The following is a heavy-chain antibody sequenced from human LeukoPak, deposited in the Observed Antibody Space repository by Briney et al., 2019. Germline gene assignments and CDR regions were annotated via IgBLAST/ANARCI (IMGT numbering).Heavy chain of an antibody. V-gene: IGHV3-74*01. J-gene: IGHJ4*02. D-gene: IGHD1-1*01. CDR3: ARERKYDSNFDY. Sequence: GGSLRLSRAASGFTFSNYGMIWVRQAPGKGLEWVSRIKNDGSTTTYADSVKGRFTVSRDNAKNTLYLQMNSLRAEDTAVYYCARERKYDSNFDYWGQGTLVTVSS. CDR1: GFTFSNYG. CDR2: IKNDGSTT.